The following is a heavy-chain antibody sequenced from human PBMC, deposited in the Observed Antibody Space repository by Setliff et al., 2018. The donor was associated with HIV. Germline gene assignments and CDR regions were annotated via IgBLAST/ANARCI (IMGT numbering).Heavy chain of an antibody. D-gene: IGHD3-16*01. CDR2: INAAISHT. CDR3: VGGRGGFFDEPFDM. Sequence: VKVSCKASGHSFSSYAIHWVRQAAGQSPEWLGWINAAISHTRYSPKFQDRVTLTTDTSAGTIHMEMRSLRSEDTAVYYCVGGRGGFFDEPFDMWGPGTRVTVSS. V-gene: IGHV1-3*01. J-gene: IGHJ3*02. CDR1: GHSFSSYA.